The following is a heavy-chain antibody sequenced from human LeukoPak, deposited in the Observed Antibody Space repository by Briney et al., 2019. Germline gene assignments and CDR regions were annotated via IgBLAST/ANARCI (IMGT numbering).Heavy chain of an antibody. V-gene: IGHV4-59*01. Sequence: PSETLSLTCTVSGGSISIYYWSWIRQPPGKGLEWIGYIYYSGNTNYNPSLKSRVTISVDTSKNQFSLKLNSVTAADTAVYYCARVRYCSTNRCYDREFDNWGQGTLVTVSS. J-gene: IGHJ4*02. CDR2: IYYSGNT. D-gene: IGHD2-2*01. CDR1: GGSISIYY. CDR3: ARVRYCSTNRCYDREFDN.